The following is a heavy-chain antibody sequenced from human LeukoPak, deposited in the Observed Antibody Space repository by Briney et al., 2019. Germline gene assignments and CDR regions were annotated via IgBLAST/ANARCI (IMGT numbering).Heavy chain of an antibody. V-gene: IGHV3-21*01. D-gene: IGHD6-19*01. Sequence: GGSLRLSCAASGFTFSSYSMNWVRQAPGKGLEWVSSISSSSSYIYYADSVKGRFTISRDNAKNSLYLQMSSLRAEDTAVYYCARDLGSGWYLGWGQGTLVTVSS. CDR3: ARDLGSGWYLG. CDR1: GFTFSSYS. CDR2: ISSSSSYI. J-gene: IGHJ4*02.